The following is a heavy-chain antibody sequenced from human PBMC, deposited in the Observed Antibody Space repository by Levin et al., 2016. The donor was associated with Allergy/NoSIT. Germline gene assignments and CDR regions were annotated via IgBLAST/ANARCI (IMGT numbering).Heavy chain of an antibody. CDR2: IDPDGSQK. J-gene: IGHJ4*02. V-gene: IGHV3-7*03. D-gene: IGHD6-19*01. CDR3: ANAYSSGWRWEQVLGRFDY. CDR1: GFTINTYW. Sequence: GGSLRLSCAASGFTINTYWMTWVRQAPGKGLEWVGNIDPDGSQKFYVDSVKGRFTISRDNAENSLYLQMNSLRAEDTAVYYCANAYSSGWRWEQVLGRFDYWGQGTLVTVSS.